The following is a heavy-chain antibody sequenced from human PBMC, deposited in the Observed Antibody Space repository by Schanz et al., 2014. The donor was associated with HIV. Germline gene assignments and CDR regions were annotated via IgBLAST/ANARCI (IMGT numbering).Heavy chain of an antibody. CDR2: ISYDGRNK. D-gene: IGHD3-22*01. CDR1: GFPLRDYG. J-gene: IGHJ6*02. CDR3: AKDRNYYDDRYIGKGNYYYYYGMDV. Sequence: QVQVVESGGGVVQPGRSLTLSCATTGFPLRDYGMHWVRQAAGKGLEWVAVISYDGRNKCFGDSVKGRITISRDNSKNTLYLQIKSLRTEDTAVYYCAKDRNYYDDRYIGKGNYYYYYGMDVWGQGTTVTVSS. V-gene: IGHV3-30*18.